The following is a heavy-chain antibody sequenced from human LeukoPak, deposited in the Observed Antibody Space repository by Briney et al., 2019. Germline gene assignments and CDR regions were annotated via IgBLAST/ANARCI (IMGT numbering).Heavy chain of an antibody. CDR3: ARDMATVQHQD. J-gene: IGHJ4*02. CDR2: VSPYSGNT. Sequence: ASVKVSCKASGYTFRSYSINWVRQAPGQGLEWVGWVSPYSGNTNYVQTFQDRVTMTTDTSTSTAYMELRSLRSDDTAVYFCARDMATVQHQDWGQGTLVTVSS. CDR1: GYTFRSYS. V-gene: IGHV1-18*01. D-gene: IGHD4-17*01.